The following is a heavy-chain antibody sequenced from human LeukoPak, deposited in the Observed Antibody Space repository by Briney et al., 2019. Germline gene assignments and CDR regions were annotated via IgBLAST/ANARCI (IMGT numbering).Heavy chain of an antibody. CDR3: ARVYLNYGSAHYGMDV. J-gene: IGHJ6*04. V-gene: IGHV4-59*01. Sequence: SETLSLTCTVPGGSISSYYWSWIRQPPGKGLEWIGYIYYSGSTNYNPSLKSRVTISVDTSKNQFSLKLSSVTAADTAVYYCARVYLNYGSAHYGMDVWGKGTTVTVSS. CDR2: IYYSGST. D-gene: IGHD3-10*01. CDR1: GGSISSYY.